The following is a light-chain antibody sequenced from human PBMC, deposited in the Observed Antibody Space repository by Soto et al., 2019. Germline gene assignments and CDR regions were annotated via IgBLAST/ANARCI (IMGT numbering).Light chain of an antibody. V-gene: IGKV3-20*01. CDR2: GAS. Sequence: ESVLTQSAGTLSLSPGERDTLSCRASQRVSSSYLAWYQQKPGQAPRLLIYGASTRATGIPDRLSGSGSGTDFTLTISRLEPEDFAVYFCQRYGSSPPFTFGQGTKVDIK. CDR3: QRYGSSPPFT. CDR1: QRVSSSY. J-gene: IGKJ2*01.